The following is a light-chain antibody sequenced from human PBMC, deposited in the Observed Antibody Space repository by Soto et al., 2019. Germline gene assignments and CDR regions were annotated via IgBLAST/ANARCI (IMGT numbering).Light chain of an antibody. V-gene: IGLV1-40*01. CDR1: SSNIGAGFD. CDR3: QSYDSSLSGWV. CDR2: RNN. Sequence: QSVLTQPPSVSGAPGQRVTISCTGSSSNIGAGFDVHWYQQLPGTAPKLLIYRNNNRPSGVPDRFSGSKSGTSASLAITGLQVEDESDYYCQSYDSSLSGWVFGGGTQLTVL. J-gene: IGLJ3*02.